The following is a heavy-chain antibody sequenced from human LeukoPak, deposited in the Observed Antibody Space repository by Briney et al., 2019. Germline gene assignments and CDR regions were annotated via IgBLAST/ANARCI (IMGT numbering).Heavy chain of an antibody. Sequence: ASVKVYCKASGYTFITYGVTWVRQAPGQGLEWMGWISAYKGSTDYAQKLQGRVTMTTDTSTSTVYMELRSLRSDDTAVYYCARDVSEGFGERVIDAFNIWGQGTMVAVSS. J-gene: IGHJ3*02. CDR3: ARDVSEGFGERVIDAFNI. V-gene: IGHV1-18*01. CDR2: ISAYKGST. CDR1: GYTFITYG. D-gene: IGHD3-10*01.